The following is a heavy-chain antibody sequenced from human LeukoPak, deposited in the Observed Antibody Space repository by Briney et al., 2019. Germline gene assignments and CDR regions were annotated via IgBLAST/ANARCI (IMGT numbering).Heavy chain of an antibody. Sequence: GGSLRLSCAASGFTFSRYWMSWVRQAAGKVLEWVANIKPDGSEKYYVDSVKGRCTISRDNAKNSLYLQMNSLRAEDTAVYYCARINLYPFYYYYGMDVWGQGTTVTVSS. J-gene: IGHJ6*02. CDR1: GFTFSRYW. V-gene: IGHV3-7*01. D-gene: IGHD2-2*01. CDR2: IKPDGSEK. CDR3: ARINLYPFYYYYGMDV.